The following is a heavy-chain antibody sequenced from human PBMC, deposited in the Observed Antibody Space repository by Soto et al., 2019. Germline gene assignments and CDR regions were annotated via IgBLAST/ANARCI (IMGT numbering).Heavy chain of an antibody. CDR1: GFTFSSYD. Sequence: GGSLRLSCAASGFTFSSYDMHWVRQATGKGLEWVSAIGTAGDTYYPGSVKGRFTISRENAKNSLYLQMNSLRAGDTAVYYCARATAVAGIDYWGQGTLVTVSS. CDR3: ARATAVAGIDY. CDR2: IGTAGDT. V-gene: IGHV3-13*01. J-gene: IGHJ4*02. D-gene: IGHD6-19*01.